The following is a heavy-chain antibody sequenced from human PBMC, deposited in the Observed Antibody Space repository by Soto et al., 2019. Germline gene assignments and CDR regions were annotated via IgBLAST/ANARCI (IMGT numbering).Heavy chain of an antibody. V-gene: IGHV3-11*01. CDR3: ARDYMAKKLSIAVAGTLGY. D-gene: IGHD6-19*01. CDR2: ISSSGSTI. CDR1: GFTFSDYY. J-gene: IGHJ4*02. Sequence: GGSLSLSCAASGFTFSDYYMSWIRQAPGKGLEWVSYISSSGSTIYYADSVKGRFTISRDNAKSSLYLQMNSLRAEDTAVYYCARDYMAKKLSIAVAGTLGYWGQGTLVTVYS.